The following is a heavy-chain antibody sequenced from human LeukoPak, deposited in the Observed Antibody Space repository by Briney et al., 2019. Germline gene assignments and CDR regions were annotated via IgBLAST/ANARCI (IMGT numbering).Heavy chain of an antibody. J-gene: IGHJ4*02. CDR3: ARARGYSYGYVYFDY. D-gene: IGHD5-18*01. CDR1: GYTFTGYY. Sequence: GASVKVSCKASGYTFTGYYMHWVRQAPGQGLEWMGWINPNSGGTNYAQKFQGRVTMTRDTSISTAYMELSRLRSGDTAVYYCARARGYSYGYVYFDYWGQGTLVTVSS. CDR2: INPNSGGT. V-gene: IGHV1-2*02.